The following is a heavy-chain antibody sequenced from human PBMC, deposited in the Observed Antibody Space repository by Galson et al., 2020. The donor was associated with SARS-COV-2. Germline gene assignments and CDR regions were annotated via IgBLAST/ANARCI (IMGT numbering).Heavy chain of an antibody. V-gene: IGHV3-11*04. CDR1: GFTFSDYY. Sequence: NSGGSLRLSCAASGFTFSDYYMNWVRQAPGKGLEWLSYISGHGSPIYSADSVKGRFTISRDNAKNSLFLQMNSLTAEDSAVYYCARDRGGGYDYKTGYGMDVWGQGTTVTVSS. CDR3: ARDRGGGYDYKTGYGMDV. J-gene: IGHJ6*02. D-gene: IGHD3-16*01. CDR2: ISGHGSPI.